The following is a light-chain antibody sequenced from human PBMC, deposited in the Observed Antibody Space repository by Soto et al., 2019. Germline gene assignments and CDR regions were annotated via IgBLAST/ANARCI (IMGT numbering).Light chain of an antibody. V-gene: IGKV3-20*01. CDR2: DAS. J-gene: IGKJ4*01. CDR1: QHVSGSF. Sequence: EVVLTQSPGTLSLSPGQRATLSCRASQHVSGSFLAWYQQKPGRAPRLLIYDASTRATGIPDRFSGRGSGTEFTLIISRLEPEDFALYYGQQYSNLPLTFGGGTKVEIE. CDR3: QQYSNLPLT.